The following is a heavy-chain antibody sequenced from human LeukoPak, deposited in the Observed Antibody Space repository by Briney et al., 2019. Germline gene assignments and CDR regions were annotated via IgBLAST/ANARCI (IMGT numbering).Heavy chain of an antibody. V-gene: IGHV3-20*04. Sequence: GGSLRLSCAASGFTFDDYGMSWVRQAPGKGLEWVSGINWNGGSTGYADSVKGRFTISRDNAKNSLYLRMNSLRAEDTAVYYCARAKWVGTTDNWFDPWGQGTLVTVSS. CDR3: ARAKWVGTTDNWFDP. CDR2: INWNGGST. CDR1: GFTFDDYG. J-gene: IGHJ5*02. D-gene: IGHD1-1*01.